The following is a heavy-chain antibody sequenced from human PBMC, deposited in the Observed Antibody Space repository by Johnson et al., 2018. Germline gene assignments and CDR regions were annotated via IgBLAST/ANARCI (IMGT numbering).Heavy chain of an antibody. CDR2: IHGGNGNT. Sequence: QVQLVESGAEVKKPGASVKISCETSGFTFTDYAVHWVRQAPGERFEWMGWIHGGNGNTEYSQKFQGRVLITRDTSARTVYMELSRLRFEDTAVYYCARDWGDMAVAGDYSWFDPWGQGTQVIVSS. J-gene: IGHJ5*02. CDR1: GFTFTDYA. D-gene: IGHD6-19*01. V-gene: IGHV1-3*01. CDR3: ARDWGDMAVAGDYSWFDP.